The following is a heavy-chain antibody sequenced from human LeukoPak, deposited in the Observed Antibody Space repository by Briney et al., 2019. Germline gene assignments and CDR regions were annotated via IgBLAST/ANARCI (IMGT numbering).Heavy chain of an antibody. V-gene: IGHV3-23*01. CDR2: ISGSGGST. Sequence: GGSLRLSCAASGFTFSSYGMSWVRQAPGKGLEWVSAISGSGGSTYYADSVKGRFTISRENSKNTLYLQMNSLRAEDTAVYYCARLNEGEQNFDYRGLGTLVTVSS. CDR1: GFTFSSYG. J-gene: IGHJ4*02. CDR3: ARLNEGEQNFDY. D-gene: IGHD1-1*01.